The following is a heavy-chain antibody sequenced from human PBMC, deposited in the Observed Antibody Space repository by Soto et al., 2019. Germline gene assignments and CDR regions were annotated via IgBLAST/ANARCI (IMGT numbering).Heavy chain of an antibody. V-gene: IGHV4-4*07. CDR1: GAYISDFS. Sequence: QVQQLESGPGLVKPWDTMSLTCTVSGAYISDFSWSWIRQPAGKGLEWIGRITVNGNTQYNPSFRSRVTMSMDTSRNQFSLNLQSATAADTALYYCARESGENWTYEAHWGQGTLVTVSS. CDR3: ARESGENWTYEAH. CDR2: ITVNGNT. D-gene: IGHD1-7*01. J-gene: IGHJ1*01.